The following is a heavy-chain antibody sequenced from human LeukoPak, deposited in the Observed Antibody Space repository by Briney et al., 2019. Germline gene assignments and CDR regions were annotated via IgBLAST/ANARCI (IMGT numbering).Heavy chain of an antibody. D-gene: IGHD3-10*01. CDR3: ARSPRFGELLSYFEN. J-gene: IGHJ4*02. Sequence: GESLKISCKASGYRFTTYWIGWVRQMPGKGLEWMGIIYPDDSETIYSPSLQGQVTISADKSINTAYLQWSSLEASDSAIYFCARSPRFGELLSYFENWGQGTLVTVSS. CDR1: GYRFTTYW. CDR2: IYPDDSET. V-gene: IGHV5-51*01.